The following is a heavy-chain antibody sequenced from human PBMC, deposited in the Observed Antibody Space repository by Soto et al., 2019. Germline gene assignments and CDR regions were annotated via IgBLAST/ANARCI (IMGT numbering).Heavy chain of an antibody. CDR2: ISYDGSNK. Sequence: QVQLVESGGGVVQPGRSLRLSSAASGFTFSSYGMHWVRQAPGKGLEWVAVISYDGSNKYYADSVKGRFTISRDNSKNTLYLQMNSLRAEDTAGCYCAELVHMDTAAKSDWGQGGLVVVSS. D-gene: IGHD2-15*01. J-gene: IGHJ4*02. CDR1: GFTFSSYG. V-gene: IGHV3-30*18. CDR3: AELVHMDTAAKSD.